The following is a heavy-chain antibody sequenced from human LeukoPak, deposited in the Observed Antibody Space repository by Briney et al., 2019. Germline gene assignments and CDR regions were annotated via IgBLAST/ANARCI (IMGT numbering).Heavy chain of an antibody. D-gene: IGHD3-22*01. V-gene: IGHV1-24*01. J-gene: IGHJ4*02. CDR2: FDPEDGET. CDR3: ATVQTMVSSGYYNDY. Sequence: RASVKVSCKVSGYTLTELSMNWVRQAPGKGVEGMGGFDPEDGETIYAQKSQGRVTMTEDTSTDTAYMELSSLRPEDTAVYYCATVQTMVSSGYYNDYWGQGTLVTVSS. CDR1: GYTLTELS.